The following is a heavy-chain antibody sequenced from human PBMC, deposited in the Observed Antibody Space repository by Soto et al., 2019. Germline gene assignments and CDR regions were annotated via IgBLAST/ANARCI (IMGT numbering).Heavy chain of an antibody. CDR1: GYGFTGYY. V-gene: IGHV1-2*04. CDR2: INPNSGGT. Sequence: ASVKVSCKASGYGFTGYYMHWVRQAPGQGLEWMGWINPNSGGTNYAQKFQGWVTMTRDTSISTAYMELSRLRSDDTAVYYCARGLPGIAAAGTAYNWFDPWGQGTLVTVSS. D-gene: IGHD6-13*01. CDR3: ARGLPGIAAAGTAYNWFDP. J-gene: IGHJ5*02.